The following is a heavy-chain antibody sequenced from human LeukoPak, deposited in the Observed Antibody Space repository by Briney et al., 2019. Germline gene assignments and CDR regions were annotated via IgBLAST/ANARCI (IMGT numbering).Heavy chain of an antibody. CDR3: AIMVRGVKNAFDI. Sequence: ASVRVSCKASGYTFTSYAMHWVRQAPGQRLEWMGWINAGNGNTKYSQEFQGRVTITRDTSASTAYMELSSLRSEDMAVYYCAIMVRGVKNAFDIWGQGTMVTVSS. V-gene: IGHV1-3*03. CDR1: GYTFTSYA. D-gene: IGHD3-10*01. J-gene: IGHJ3*02. CDR2: INAGNGNT.